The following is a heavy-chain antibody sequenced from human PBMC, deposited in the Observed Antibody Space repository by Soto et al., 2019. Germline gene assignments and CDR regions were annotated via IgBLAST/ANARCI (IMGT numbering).Heavy chain of an antibody. J-gene: IGHJ6*02. Sequence: EVQLVESGGGLVQPGGSLRLSCAASGITFSSDELNWVRQAPGKGLEWVSYISSSGSTINYADSVKGRFTVSRDNAKNSLYLQMNSLRAEDTAVYYCARTQYYYDTSGYYGAYYFYGMDVWGQGTTVTVSS. CDR1: GITFSSDE. CDR3: ARTQYYYDTSGYYGAYYFYGMDV. CDR2: ISSSGSTI. D-gene: IGHD3-22*01. V-gene: IGHV3-48*03.